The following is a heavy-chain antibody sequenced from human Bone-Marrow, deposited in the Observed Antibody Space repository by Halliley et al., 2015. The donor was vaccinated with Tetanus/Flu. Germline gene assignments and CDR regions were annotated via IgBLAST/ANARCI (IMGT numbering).Heavy chain of an antibody. J-gene: IGHJ6*02. Sequence: SLRLSCAAAGFTFSSYNMNWVRQAPGKGLEWVSSISSSSSYIHYADSVKGRFTISRDNAKNSLYLQMNSLRAEDTAVYYCAPYWGGGPCFSNGGIYGMDVWGQGTTVTVSS. CDR3: APYWGGGPCFSNGGIYGMDV. D-gene: IGHD2-21*01. CDR2: ISSSSSYI. V-gene: IGHV3-21*01. CDR1: GFTFSSYN.